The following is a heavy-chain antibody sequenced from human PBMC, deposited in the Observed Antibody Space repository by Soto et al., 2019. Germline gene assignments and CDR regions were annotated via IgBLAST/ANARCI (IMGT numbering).Heavy chain of an antibody. CDR1: GYAFTVYY. D-gene: IGHD3-22*01. V-gene: IGHV1-2*02. Sequence: ATVKRSCTSSGYAFTVYYMHWVLQAPGQKLEWMGWINPNSGGTNYAQKFQGRVTMTRDTSISTAYMELSRLRSDDTSVYYCARGCSYYHSSGLFDFWAQRTLGTVS. J-gene: IGHJ5*01. CDR2: INPNSGGT. CDR3: ARGCSYYHSSGLFDF.